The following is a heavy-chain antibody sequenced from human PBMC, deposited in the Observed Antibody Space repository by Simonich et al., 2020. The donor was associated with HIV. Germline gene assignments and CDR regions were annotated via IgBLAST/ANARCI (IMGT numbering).Heavy chain of an antibody. CDR1: GFTFDEYA. D-gene: IGHD3-10*01. Sequence: EVQLVESGGGLVQPGRSLRLSCAASGFTFDEYAMHWVRQAPGGGLEGFSGISWNSGSIGYADSVKCRFTISRNNAKNSLYLQMNSLRAEDTAVYYCAKGAQYYYGSGSFDPWGQGTLVTVSS. CDR3: AKGAQYYYGSGSFDP. CDR2: ISWNSGSI. J-gene: IGHJ5*02. V-gene: IGHV3-9*01.